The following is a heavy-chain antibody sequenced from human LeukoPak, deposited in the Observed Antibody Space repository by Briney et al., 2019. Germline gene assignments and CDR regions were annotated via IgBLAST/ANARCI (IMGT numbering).Heavy chain of an antibody. Sequence: ASVKVSCKASGFTSANFAVQWVRQARGQRLEWIGWIIVGSGATKCAQDFQERVTITRDLSTSTLYMELRSLTSEDTAVYYCAADLSNPRMGASYLDSWGQGTLVTVSS. V-gene: IGHV1-58*01. D-gene: IGHD3-16*01. CDR2: IIVGSGAT. CDR1: GFTSANFA. CDR3: AADLSNPRMGASYLDS. J-gene: IGHJ4*02.